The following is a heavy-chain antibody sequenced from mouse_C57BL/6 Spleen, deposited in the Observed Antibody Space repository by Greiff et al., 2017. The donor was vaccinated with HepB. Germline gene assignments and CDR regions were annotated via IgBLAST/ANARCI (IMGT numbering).Heavy chain of an antibody. CDR3: ARENFDY. CDR1: GYAFSSSW. J-gene: IGHJ2*01. CDR2: IYPGDGDT. V-gene: IGHV1-82*01. Sequence: QVQLQQSGPELVKPGDSVKISCKASGYAFSSSWMNWVKQRPGKGLEWIGRIYPGDGDTNYNGKFKGKATLTADKSSSTAYMQLSSLTSEDSAVYFCARENFDYWGHGTTLTVSS.